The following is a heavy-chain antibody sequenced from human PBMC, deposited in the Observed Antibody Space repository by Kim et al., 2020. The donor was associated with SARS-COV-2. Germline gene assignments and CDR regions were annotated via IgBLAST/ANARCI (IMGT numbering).Heavy chain of an antibody. J-gene: IGHJ4*02. CDR2: GNT. V-gene: IGHV1-8*01. Sequence: GNTGYAPRFQGRVTMTRDTSISTVYMELSSLRSDDTAMYYCARSPDGSFDSWGQGTLVTVSS. CDR3: ARSPDGSFDS. D-gene: IGHD6-19*01.